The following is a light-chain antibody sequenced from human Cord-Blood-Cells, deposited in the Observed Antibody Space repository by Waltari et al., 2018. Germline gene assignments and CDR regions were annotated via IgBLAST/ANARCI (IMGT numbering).Light chain of an antibody. CDR3: QVWDSSSDHYVV. CDR2: DDS. V-gene: IGLV3-21*03. Sequence: SYVLTQPPSVSVAPGKTARITCGGNNIGSKSVHWYQQKPGQAPVMVGYDDSDRPSGIPERFSGSNSGNTATLTISRVEAGDEADYYCQVWDSSSDHYVVFGGGTKLTVL. CDR1: NIGSKS. J-gene: IGLJ2*01.